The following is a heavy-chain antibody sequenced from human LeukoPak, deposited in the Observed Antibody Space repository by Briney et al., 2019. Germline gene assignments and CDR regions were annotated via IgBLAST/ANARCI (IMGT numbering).Heavy chain of an antibody. CDR1: GFTSSSYW. J-gene: IGHJ4*02. Sequence: GGSLRLSCAASGFTSSSYWMSWVRQAPGKGLEWVSAISGGGGSTYYADSVKGRFTISRDNSKNTLYLQMNSLRAEDTAVYYCAKDPFHYDSSGYYFDYWGQGTLVTVSS. CDR3: AKDPFHYDSSGYYFDY. CDR2: ISGGGGST. V-gene: IGHV3-23*01. D-gene: IGHD3-22*01.